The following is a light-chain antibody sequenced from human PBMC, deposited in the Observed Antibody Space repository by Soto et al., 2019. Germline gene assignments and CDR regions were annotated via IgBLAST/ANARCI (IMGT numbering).Light chain of an antibody. CDR3: CSYAGSRDV. CDR2: EVS. V-gene: IGLV2-23*02. J-gene: IGLJ1*01. Sequence: QSVLTQPASVSGSPGQSITISCTGTSSDVGSYNLVSWYQQHPGKAPKLMIYEVSKRPSGVSNRFSGSKSGNTASLTISGLQAEDEADYYCCSYAGSRDVFVTGTKVTVL. CDR1: SSDVGSYNL.